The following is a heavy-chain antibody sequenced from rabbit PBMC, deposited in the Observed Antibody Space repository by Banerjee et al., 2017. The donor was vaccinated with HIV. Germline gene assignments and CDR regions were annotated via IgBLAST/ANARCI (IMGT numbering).Heavy chain of an antibody. Sequence: QSLEESGGDLVKPGASLTLTCTASGFSLSIYEMCWVRQAPGKGLEWIACINTNSGNAVYASWAKGRLTISKTSSTTVTLQMTSLTAADTATYFCARDLAGVTGWNFNLWGQGTLVTVS. V-gene: IGHV1S40*01. J-gene: IGHJ4*01. CDR1: GFSLSIYE. CDR2: INTNSGNA. D-gene: IGHD4-1*01. CDR3: ARDLAGVTGWNFNL.